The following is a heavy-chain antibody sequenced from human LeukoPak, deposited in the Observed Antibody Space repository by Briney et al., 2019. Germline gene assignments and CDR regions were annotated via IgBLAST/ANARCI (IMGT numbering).Heavy chain of an antibody. J-gene: IGHJ6*02. CDR1: GYTFTSYY. V-gene: IGHV1-46*01. CDR3: ARDGDIVVVVAATRYYGMDV. D-gene: IGHD2-15*01. CDR2: INPSGGST. Sequence: ASVTVSCKASGYTFTSYYMHWVRQAPGQGLEWMGIINPSGGSTSYAQKFQGRVTMTRDTSTSTVYMELRSLRSEETAVYYCARDGDIVVVVAATRYYGMDVWGQGTTVTVSS.